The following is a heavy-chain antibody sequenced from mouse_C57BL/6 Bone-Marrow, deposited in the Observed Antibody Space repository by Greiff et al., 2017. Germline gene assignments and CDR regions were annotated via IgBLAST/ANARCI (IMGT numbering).Heavy chain of an antibody. D-gene: IGHD1-1*01. CDR2: INPNYGTT. CDR3: ARGITTVVAPHWYFDV. J-gene: IGHJ1*03. V-gene: IGHV1-39*01. CDR1: GYSFTDYN. Sequence: EVKLQQSGPELVKPGASVKISCKASGYSFTDYNMNWVKQSNGKSLEWIGVINPNYGTTSYNQKFKGKATLTVDQSSSTAYMQLNSLTSEDSAVYYCARGITTVVAPHWYFDVWGTGTTVTVSS.